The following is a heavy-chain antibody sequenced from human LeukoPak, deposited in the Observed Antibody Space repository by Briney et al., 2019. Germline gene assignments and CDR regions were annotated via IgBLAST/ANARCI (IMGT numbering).Heavy chain of an antibody. J-gene: IGHJ4*02. V-gene: IGHV5-51*01. Sequence: GESLKISCKGSGYSFTSYWIGWVRQTPGKGLEWMGIIYPGDSDTRYSPSFQGQVTISADKSISTAYLQWGSLKASDTAMYYCARQHDYGGNPRLEFFDYWGQGTLVTVSS. CDR2: IYPGDSDT. D-gene: IGHD4-23*01. CDR1: GYSFTSYW. CDR3: ARQHDYGGNPRLEFFDY.